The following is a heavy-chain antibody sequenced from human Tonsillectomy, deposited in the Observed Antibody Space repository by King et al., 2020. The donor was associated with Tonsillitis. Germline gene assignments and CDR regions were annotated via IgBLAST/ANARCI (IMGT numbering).Heavy chain of an antibody. Sequence: QLQESGPGLVKPSETLSLTCTVSGDSLRSNYWSWVRQPAGKGLEWIGRIYASGITHYSPSLKSRGTMSVDTSKNQFSLRLTSVTAADTAVYYCARGTYAGLDNWGPGTLATVSS. CDR3: ARGTYAGLDN. CDR2: IYASGIT. J-gene: IGHJ4*02. D-gene: IGHD3-16*01. V-gene: IGHV4-4*07. CDR1: GDSLRSNY.